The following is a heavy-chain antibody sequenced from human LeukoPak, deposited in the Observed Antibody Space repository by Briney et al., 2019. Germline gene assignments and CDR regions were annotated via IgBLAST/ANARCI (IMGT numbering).Heavy chain of an antibody. CDR2: ISAYNGNT. CDR3: ARDIRASGSYQNWFDP. CDR1: GYTFTSYG. Sequence: ASVKVSCKACGYTFTSYGISWVRQAPGQGLEWMGWISAYNGNTNYAQKLQGRVTMTTDTSTSTAYMELRSLRSDDTAVYYCARDIRASGSYQNWFDPWGQGTLVTVSS. D-gene: IGHD1-26*01. J-gene: IGHJ5*02. V-gene: IGHV1-18*01.